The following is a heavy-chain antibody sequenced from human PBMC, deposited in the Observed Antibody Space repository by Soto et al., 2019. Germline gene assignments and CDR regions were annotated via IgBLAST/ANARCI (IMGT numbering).Heavy chain of an antibody. CDR3: ARLGLWFGDSFGWFDP. CDR2: IYYSGST. CDR1: GGSISSSSYY. J-gene: IGHJ5*02. Sequence: SETLSVTCTVSGGSISSSSYYWVWIRQPPGKGLEWIGSIYYSGSTYYNPSLKSRVTISVDTSKNQFSLKLSSVTAADTAVYYCARLGLWFGDSFGWFDPWGQGTLVTVS. D-gene: IGHD3-10*01. V-gene: IGHV4-39*01.